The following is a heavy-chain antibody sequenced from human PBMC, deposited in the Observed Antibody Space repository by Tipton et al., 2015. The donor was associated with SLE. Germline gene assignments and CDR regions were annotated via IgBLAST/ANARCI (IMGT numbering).Heavy chain of an antibody. D-gene: IGHD6-6*01. Sequence: SLRLSCTASGFTFSSYWMSWVRQAPGKGLEWVANIKEDGSEKHYVDSVKGRFTISRDNAKNSLYLQMSSLRAEDTAVYYCARDEQFGPFDYWGQGTLVTVSS. J-gene: IGHJ4*02. CDR1: GFTFSSYW. V-gene: IGHV3-7*01. CDR2: IKEDGSEK. CDR3: ARDEQFGPFDY.